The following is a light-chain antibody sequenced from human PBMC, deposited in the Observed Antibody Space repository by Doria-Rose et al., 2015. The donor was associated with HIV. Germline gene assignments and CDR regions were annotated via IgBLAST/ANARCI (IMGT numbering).Light chain of an antibody. V-gene: IGKV3-15*01. CDR1: QSVSTD. CDR3: HQYNNWPT. CDR2: GAS. Sequence: EIVLTQSPETLSVSPAESATLSCRASQSVSTDLAWYQHKPGQAPRLLIGGASTRATGIPARFSGSGSGTEFTLTTSSLQSEDFAIYFCHQYNNWPTFGQGTRLDIK. J-gene: IGKJ5*01.